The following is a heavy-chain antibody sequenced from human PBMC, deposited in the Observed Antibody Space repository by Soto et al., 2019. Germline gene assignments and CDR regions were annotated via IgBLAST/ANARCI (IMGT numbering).Heavy chain of an antibody. V-gene: IGHV3-23*01. CDR3: AKVWLDYWYFDV. Sequence: PGGSLRLSCAASGFTFSSYAMSWFRQAPGKGLEWVSAISGSGGSTYYADSVKGRFTISRDNSKNMVYLQMNSLRAEDTAVYYCAKVWLDYWYFDVWGRGTLVTVSS. J-gene: IGHJ2*01. D-gene: IGHD2-21*01. CDR2: ISGSGGST. CDR1: GFTFSSYA.